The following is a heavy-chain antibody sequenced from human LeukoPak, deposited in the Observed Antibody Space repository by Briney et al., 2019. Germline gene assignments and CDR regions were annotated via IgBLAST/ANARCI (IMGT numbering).Heavy chain of an antibody. Sequence: SQTLPLTCTVSGGSISSGSYYWSWIRQPAGKGLEWIGRIYTSGSTNYNPSLKSRVTISVDTSKNQFSLKLSSVTAADTAVYYCARGSGSYYADAFDIWGQGTMVTVSS. CDR2: IYTSGST. D-gene: IGHD1-26*01. V-gene: IGHV4-61*02. J-gene: IGHJ3*02. CDR1: GGSISSGSYY. CDR3: ARGSGSYYADAFDI.